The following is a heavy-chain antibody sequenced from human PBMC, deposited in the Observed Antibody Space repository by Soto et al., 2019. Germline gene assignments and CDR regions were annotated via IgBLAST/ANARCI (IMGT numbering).Heavy chain of an antibody. CDR1: GFTFSSYG. V-gene: IGHV3-33*01. Sequence: QVQLVESGGGVVQPGRSLRLSCAASGFTFSSYGMHWVRQAPGKGLEWVAVIWYDGSNKYYADSVKGRFTISRDNSKNTLYLQMTSLRAEDTAVYYCARDLMVRGHYGMDVWGQGTTVTVSS. D-gene: IGHD3-10*01. CDR2: IWYDGSNK. CDR3: ARDLMVRGHYGMDV. J-gene: IGHJ6*02.